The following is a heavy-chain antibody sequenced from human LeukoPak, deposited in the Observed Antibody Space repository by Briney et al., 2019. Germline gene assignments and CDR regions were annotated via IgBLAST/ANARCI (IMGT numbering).Heavy chain of an antibody. CDR3: ARNQGGTYYYYYGMDV. CDR1: GGSISTYY. V-gene: IGHV4-59*01. Sequence: PSETLSLTCNVSGGSISTYYWSWIRQPPGKGLEWFGYIYYSGSTNYNPSLKSRVTISVDTSQNQFSLKLSSVAAADTAVYYCARNQGGTYYYYYGMDVWGQGTTVTVSS. D-gene: IGHD1-14*01. CDR2: IYYSGST. J-gene: IGHJ6*02.